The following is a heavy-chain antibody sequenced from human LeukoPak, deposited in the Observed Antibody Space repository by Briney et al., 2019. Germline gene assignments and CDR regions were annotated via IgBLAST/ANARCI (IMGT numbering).Heavy chain of an antibody. CDR1: GGSISSYY. J-gene: IGHJ4*02. CDR2: IYYSGST. D-gene: IGHD6-13*01. Sequence: SETLSLTCTVSGGSISSYYWSWIRQPPGKQLEWIGYIYYSGSTNYNPSLKSRVTISVDTFQNQFSLKLNSVTAADTAVYYCARHFGSSSWPNFDYWGQGTLVTVSS. V-gene: IGHV4-59*08. CDR3: ARHFGSSSWPNFDY.